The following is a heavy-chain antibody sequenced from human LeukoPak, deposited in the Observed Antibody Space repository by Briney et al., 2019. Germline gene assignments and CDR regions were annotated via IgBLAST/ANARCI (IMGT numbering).Heavy chain of an antibody. Sequence: GGSLRLSCAASGFTFSNYNMNWVRQAPGKGVEGVSYISSSSSTIYYADSVKGRFTISRDNAKNSLYLQMNSLRAEDTAVYYCAREGSSSWYTFDYWGQGTLVTVSS. CDR3: AREGSSSWYTFDY. D-gene: IGHD6-13*01. CDR1: GFTFSNYN. V-gene: IGHV3-48*01. CDR2: ISSSSSTI. J-gene: IGHJ4*02.